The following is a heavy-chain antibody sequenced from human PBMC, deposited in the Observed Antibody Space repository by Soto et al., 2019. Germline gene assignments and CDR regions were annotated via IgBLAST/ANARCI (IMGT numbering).Heavy chain of an antibody. D-gene: IGHD6-6*01. Sequence: SETLSLTCAVYGGSFSGYYWSWIRQPPGKGLEWIGEINHSGSTNYNPSLKSRVTISVDTSKNQFSLKLSSVTAADTAVYYCARVIYSSSSRDWFDPWGQGTLVTVSS. CDR3: ARVIYSSSSRDWFDP. J-gene: IGHJ5*02. CDR1: GGSFSGYY. V-gene: IGHV4-34*01. CDR2: INHSGST.